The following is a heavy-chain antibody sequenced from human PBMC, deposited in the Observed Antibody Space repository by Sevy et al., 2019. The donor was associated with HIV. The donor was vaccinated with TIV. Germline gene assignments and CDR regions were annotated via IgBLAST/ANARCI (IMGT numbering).Heavy chain of an antibody. Sequence: GGSLRLSCAASGFTFSSYGMHWVRQAPGKGLEWVAFIRYDGSNKYYADSVKGRFTISRDNSKNTLYLQMNSLRAEDTAVYYCAKAHSDFWSGYHYFDSWGQGTLVTVSS. V-gene: IGHV3-30*02. J-gene: IGHJ4*02. CDR2: IRYDGSNK. CDR1: GFTFSSYG. D-gene: IGHD3-3*01. CDR3: AKAHSDFWSGYHYFDS.